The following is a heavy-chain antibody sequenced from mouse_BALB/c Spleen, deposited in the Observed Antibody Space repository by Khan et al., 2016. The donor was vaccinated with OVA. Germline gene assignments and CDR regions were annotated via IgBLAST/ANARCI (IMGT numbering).Heavy chain of an antibody. J-gene: IGHJ4*01. CDR3: GRDPPYYSMDY. V-gene: IGHV2-6-5*01. CDR2: IWASGSK. CDR1: GFSLTDYA. Sequence: QVQLKESGPGLVAPSQSLSITCTVSGFSLTDYAVSWIRQPPGKGLEWLGVIWASGSKSYYSVLIPRLSISKDNSKSQVFLKMNSLQTDDTAMYLCGRDPPYYSMDYWGQGTSVTVSS.